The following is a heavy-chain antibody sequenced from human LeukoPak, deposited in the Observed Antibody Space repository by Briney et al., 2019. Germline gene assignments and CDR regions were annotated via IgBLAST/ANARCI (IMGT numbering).Heavy chain of an antibody. CDR3: ASCVAVPGLPDY. CDR2: VNSDGSDT. J-gene: IGHJ4*02. CDR1: GFTFSSYW. D-gene: IGHD6-19*01. V-gene: IGHV3-74*01. Sequence: GGSLRLSCAASGFTFSSYWMYWVRQAPGKGLVWVSRVNSDGSDTSYADSVQGRFTISRDNAKNTLYLQMNSLRAEDTAVYYCASCVAVPGLPDYWGQGTLVTVSS.